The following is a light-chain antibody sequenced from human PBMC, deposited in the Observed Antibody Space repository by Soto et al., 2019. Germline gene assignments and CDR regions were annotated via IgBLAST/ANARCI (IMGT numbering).Light chain of an antibody. CDR2: GAS. CDR1: QSVSSSS. CDR3: QQYGSSPNT. Sequence: EIVLTQSPGTLSLSPGERATLSCRASQSVSSSSLAWYQQQPGQAPRLLIYGASSRATGIPDRFSGSGSGTDFTLTISRLEPEDFAVYYCQQYGSSPNTFGGGTKVEIK. J-gene: IGKJ4*01. V-gene: IGKV3-20*01.